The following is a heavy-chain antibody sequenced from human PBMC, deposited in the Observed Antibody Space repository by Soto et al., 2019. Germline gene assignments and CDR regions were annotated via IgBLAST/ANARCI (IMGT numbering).Heavy chain of an antibody. CDR2: IKQDGSQK. CDR1: GVIISSYW. J-gene: IGHJ3*02. CDR3: ARDGAALDI. V-gene: IGHV3-7*03. Sequence: EVQLVESGGGLVQPGGSLRLSCVAPGVIISSYWMSWVRQAPGKGLEWVADIKQDGSQKYYADSAKGRFTISRDNAKNSLYLQMSSLRVEDTAVYYCARDGAALDIWGQGTMVTVSS. D-gene: IGHD3-16*01.